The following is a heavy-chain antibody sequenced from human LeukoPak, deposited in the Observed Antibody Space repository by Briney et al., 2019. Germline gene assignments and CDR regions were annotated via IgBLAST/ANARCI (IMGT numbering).Heavy chain of an antibody. CDR3: ATEGKMVRGVYTDY. V-gene: IGHV3-66*01. D-gene: IGHD3-10*01. Sequence: GGSLRLSCAASEFSVGSNYMTWVRQAPGKGLEWVSLIYSGGSTYYADSVKGRFTISRDNSKNTLYLQMNSLRAEDTAVYYCATEGKMVRGVYTDYWGQGTLVTVSS. J-gene: IGHJ4*02. CDR1: EFSVGSNY. CDR2: IYSGGST.